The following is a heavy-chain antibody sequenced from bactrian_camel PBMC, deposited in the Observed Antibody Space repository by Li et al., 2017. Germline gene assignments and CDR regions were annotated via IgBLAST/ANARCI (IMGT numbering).Heavy chain of an antibody. Sequence: VQLVESGGGSVQAGGSLRLSCAASGFTYSICSIKNMGWYRQAPGKERELVSNILSDGTIDYADSVKGRFTISRDNAKNTLYLQLSSLKTGDTAMYYCAKGSGGGDGGSWWQYNYWGQGTQVTVS. D-gene: IGHD6*01. CDR1: GFTYSICSIKN. J-gene: IGHJ4*01. CDR3: AKGSGGGDGGSWWQYNY. V-gene: IGHV3S53*01. CDR2: ILSDGTI.